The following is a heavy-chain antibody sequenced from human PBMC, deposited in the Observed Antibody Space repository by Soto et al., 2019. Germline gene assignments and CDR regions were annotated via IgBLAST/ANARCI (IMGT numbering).Heavy chain of an antibody. CDR3: ARVISSRDEYFDY. CDR1: GGSISSYY. V-gene: IGHV4-59*12. J-gene: IGHJ4*02. Sequence: SETLSPTCTVSGGSISSYYWSWIRQPPGKGLEWIGYIYYSGSTNYNPSLKSRVTMSVDKPKNQFSLNLTSVTAADTAVYYCARVISSRDEYFDYWGQGTVVTVSS. CDR2: IYYSGST. D-gene: IGHD2-2*01.